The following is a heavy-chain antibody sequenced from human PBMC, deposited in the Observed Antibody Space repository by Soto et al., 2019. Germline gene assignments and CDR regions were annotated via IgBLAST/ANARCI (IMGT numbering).Heavy chain of an antibody. Sequence: QVQLQESGPGLVKPSQTLSLTCTVSGGSISSGVYYWSWFRQHPGTGLEWIGYIYYSGSTYYNPSLMSRVTISVDTSKNQFSLKLSSVTAADTAVYYCARDNYRGDRRQDAFDIWGQGTMVTVSS. CDR1: GGSISSGVYY. CDR2: IYYSGST. V-gene: IGHV4-31*03. CDR3: ARDNYRGDRRQDAFDI. J-gene: IGHJ3*02. D-gene: IGHD4-17*01.